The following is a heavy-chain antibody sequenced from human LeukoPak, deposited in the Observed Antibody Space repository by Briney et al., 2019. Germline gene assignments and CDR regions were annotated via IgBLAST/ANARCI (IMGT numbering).Heavy chain of an antibody. V-gene: IGHV3-11*01. CDR3: ARDSDPIAVAGTAGGYYYGMDV. D-gene: IGHD6-19*01. J-gene: IGHJ6*02. CDR1: GFTFSDYY. CDR2: ISSSGSTI. Sequence: GGSLRLSCAASGFTFSDYYMSWIRQAPGKGLEWVSYISSSGSTIYYADSVKGRFTISRDSAKNSLYLQMNSLRAEDTAVYYCARDSDPIAVAGTAGGYYYGMDVWGQGTTVTVSS.